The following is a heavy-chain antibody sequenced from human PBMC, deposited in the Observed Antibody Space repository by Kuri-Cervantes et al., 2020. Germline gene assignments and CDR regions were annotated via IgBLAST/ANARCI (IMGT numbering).Heavy chain of an antibody. V-gene: IGHV5-51*01. CDR3: ARPGGSYEMYFDY. J-gene: IGHJ4*02. CDR2: IYPGDSDT. CDR1: GYSFTSYW. Sequence: GGSLRLSCKGSGYSFTSYWIGWVRQMPGKGPEWMGIIYPGDSDTRYSPSFQGQVTISADKSISTAYLEWSSLKASDTAMYYCARPGGSYEMYFDYWGQGTLVTVSS. D-gene: IGHD1-26*01.